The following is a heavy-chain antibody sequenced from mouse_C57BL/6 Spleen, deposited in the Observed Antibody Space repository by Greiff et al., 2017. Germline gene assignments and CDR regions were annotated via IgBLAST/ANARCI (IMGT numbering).Heavy chain of an antibody. Sequence: EVQLVESGGGLVQPGGSLKLSCAASGFTFSDYYMYWVRQTPEKRLEWVAYISNGGGSTYYPDTVKGRFTISRDNAKNTLYLQMSRLKSEDTAMYYCARQGITTVVAPYFDYWGQGTTLTVSS. D-gene: IGHD1-1*01. CDR1: GFTFSDYY. CDR3: ARQGITTVVAPYFDY. V-gene: IGHV5-12*01. J-gene: IGHJ2*01. CDR2: ISNGGGST.